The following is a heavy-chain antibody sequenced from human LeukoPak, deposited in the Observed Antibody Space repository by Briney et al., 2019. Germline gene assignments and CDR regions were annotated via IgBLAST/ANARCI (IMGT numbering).Heavy chain of an antibody. CDR1: GGSISSSTYY. D-gene: IGHD3-10*01. CDR3: ASAPRQGSIGSLDY. Sequence: SETLSLTCTVSGGSISSSTYYWVWIRQPPGKGLEWIGAMYYTGTTYYNPSLRSRVTISVDTSKNQFSLKLSSVTAADTALYYCASAPRQGSIGSLDYWGQGTLVTVSS. CDR2: MYYTGTT. J-gene: IGHJ4*02. V-gene: IGHV4-39*01.